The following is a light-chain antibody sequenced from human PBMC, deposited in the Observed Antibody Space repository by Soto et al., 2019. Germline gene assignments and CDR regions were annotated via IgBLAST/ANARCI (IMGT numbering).Light chain of an antibody. CDR1: QTISSW. Sequence: DIKMTQAPSTLSGSVGDRVTITCRASQTISSWLAWYQQKPGKAPKLLIYKASTLKSGVPSRFSGSGSGTEFTLTISSLQPEDFATYYCQHYNSYSEAFGQGTKVEL. CDR2: KAS. V-gene: IGKV1-5*03. J-gene: IGKJ1*01. CDR3: QHYNSYSEA.